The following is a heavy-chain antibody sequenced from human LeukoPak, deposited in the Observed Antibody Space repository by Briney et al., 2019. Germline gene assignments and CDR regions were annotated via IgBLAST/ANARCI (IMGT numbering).Heavy chain of an antibody. V-gene: IGHV4-38-2*02. D-gene: IGHD3-22*01. CDR1: GGSFSGYY. J-gene: IGHJ4*02. CDR2: IYHSGST. Sequence: SETLSLTCAVYGGSFSGYYWGWIRQPPGKGLEWIGSIYHSGSTYYNPSLKSRVTISVDTSKNQFSLKLSSVTVADTAVYYCAREQTTYYYDSSGNFDCWGQGTLVTVSS. CDR3: AREQTTYYYDSSGNFDC.